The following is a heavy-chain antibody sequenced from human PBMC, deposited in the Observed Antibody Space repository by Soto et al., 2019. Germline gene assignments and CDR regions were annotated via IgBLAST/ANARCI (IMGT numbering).Heavy chain of an antibody. J-gene: IGHJ4*02. CDR2: INHSGST. CDR1: GGSFSGYY. Sequence: PSETLSLTCAVYGGSFSGYYWSWIRQPPGKGLEWIGEINHSGSTNYNPSLKSRVTISVDTSKNQFSLKLSSVTAADTAVYYCARKGRDNCSGGSCYSRRITLFDYWGQGTLVTVSS. CDR3: ARKGRDNCSGGSCYSRRITLFDY. D-gene: IGHD2-15*01. V-gene: IGHV4-34*01.